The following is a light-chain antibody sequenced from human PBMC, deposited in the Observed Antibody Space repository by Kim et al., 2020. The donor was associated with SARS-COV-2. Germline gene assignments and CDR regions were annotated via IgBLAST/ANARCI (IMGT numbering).Light chain of an antibody. CDR2: DAS. Sequence: PGKRPTPSCRASQSVSSYLAWYHQKPGQAPRLLIYDASNGATGIPARFSGSGSGTDFTLTISSLEPEDFAVYSCQQRSNWPPEYTFGQGTKLEI. J-gene: IGKJ2*01. CDR3: QQRSNWPPEYT. CDR1: QSVSSY. V-gene: IGKV3-11*01.